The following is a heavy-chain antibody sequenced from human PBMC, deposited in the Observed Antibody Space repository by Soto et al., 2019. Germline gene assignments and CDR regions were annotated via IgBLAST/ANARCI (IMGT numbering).Heavy chain of an antibody. CDR2: IYYSGST. J-gene: IGHJ3*02. D-gene: IGHD6-19*01. CDR3: ASYIAVAGNDACDI. Sequence: SETLSLTCTVSGGSISSGDYYWSWIRQPPGKGLEWIGYIYYSGSTYYNPSLKSRVTISVDTSKNQFSLKLSSVTAADTAVYYCASYIAVAGNDACDIWGQGTMVTVSS. V-gene: IGHV4-30-4*01. CDR1: GGSISSGDYY.